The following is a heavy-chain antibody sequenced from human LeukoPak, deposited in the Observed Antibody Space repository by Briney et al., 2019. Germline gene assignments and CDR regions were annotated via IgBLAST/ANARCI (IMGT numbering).Heavy chain of an antibody. V-gene: IGHV4-61*01. CDR1: GGSVSSESYH. CDR2: IFTGGSS. Sequence: SETLSLTCTVSGGSVSSESYHWAWIRQPPGKGLEWIAYIFTGGSSYYNPSLKSRVTISVDTSKNQFSLKLNSVTAADTAQYHCARGVGGVREGFDIWGQGTMVTVSS. J-gene: IGHJ3*02. CDR3: ARGVGGVREGFDI. D-gene: IGHD3-16*01.